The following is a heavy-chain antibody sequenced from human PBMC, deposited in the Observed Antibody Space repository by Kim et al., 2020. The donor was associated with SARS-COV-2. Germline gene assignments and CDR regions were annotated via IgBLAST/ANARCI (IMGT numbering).Heavy chain of an antibody. V-gene: IGHV3-23*01. CDR2: ISASGLGT. CDR3: EASDF. Sequence: GGSLRLSCAASGFTFSNYAMSWTRQAPGKGLEWVSTISASGLGTHYADSVRGRFTISRDNSKRTLFLQMSSLRVEDTAGYYCEASDFWGEGAGVT. J-gene: IGHJ4*02. CDR1: GFTFSNYA.